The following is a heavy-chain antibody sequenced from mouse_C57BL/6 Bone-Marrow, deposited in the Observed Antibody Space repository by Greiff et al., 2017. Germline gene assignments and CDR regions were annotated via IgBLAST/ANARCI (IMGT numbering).Heavy chain of an antibody. V-gene: IGHV14-4*01. CDR1: GFNIKDDY. CDR2: IDPENGDT. J-gene: IGHJ3*01. Sequence: VQLKESGAELVRPGASVKLSCTASGFNIKDDYMHWVKQRPEQGLEWIGWIDPENGDTEYASKFQGKATITADTPSNPAYLQLSSLTSEDTAVYYCTVYDGYYEAYWGQGTLVTVCA. CDR3: TVYDGYYEAY. D-gene: IGHD2-3*01.